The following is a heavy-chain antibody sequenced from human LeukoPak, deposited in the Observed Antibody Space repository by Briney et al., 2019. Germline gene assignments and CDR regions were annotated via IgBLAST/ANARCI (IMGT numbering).Heavy chain of an antibody. V-gene: IGHV4-39*01. CDR3: ASTGYSYAVNEIHAFDI. J-gene: IGHJ3*02. CDR1: GGSISSSSYY. CDR2: IYYSGST. Sequence: SETLSLTCTVSGGSISSSSYYWGWIRLPPGKGLEWIGSIYYSGSTYYNPSLKSRVTISVDTSKNQFSLKLSSVTAADTAVYYCASTGYSYAVNEIHAFDIWGQGTMVTVSS. D-gene: IGHD5-18*01.